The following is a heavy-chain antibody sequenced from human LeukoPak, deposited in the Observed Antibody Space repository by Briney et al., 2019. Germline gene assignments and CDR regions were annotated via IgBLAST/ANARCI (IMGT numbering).Heavy chain of an antibody. D-gene: IGHD3-22*01. Sequence: SETLSLTCAVSGGSISSSNWWSWVRQPPGKGLEWIGEIYHSGSTNYNPSLKSRVTISVDKSKNQFSLKLSSVTAADTAVYYCARAFYGYDSSGYIDYWGQGTLVTVSS. V-gene: IGHV4-4*02. CDR1: GGSISSSNW. J-gene: IGHJ4*02. CDR3: ARAFYGYDSSGYIDY. CDR2: IYHSGST.